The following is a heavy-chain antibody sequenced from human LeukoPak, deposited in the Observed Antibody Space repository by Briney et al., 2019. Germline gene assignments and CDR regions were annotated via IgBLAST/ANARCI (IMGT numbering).Heavy chain of an antibody. CDR2: TIASGGNT. D-gene: IGHD6-19*01. Sequence: PGGSLRLPCVASGFTFSSYAMGWVRQAPGKGLEWVSATIASGGNTYYADSVKGRFTISRDNSKNTLYLQMNSLRAEDTAVYYCAKDARSGWNFDYWGQGTLVTVSS. J-gene: IGHJ4*02. CDR1: GFTFSSYA. V-gene: IGHV3-23*01. CDR3: AKDARSGWNFDY.